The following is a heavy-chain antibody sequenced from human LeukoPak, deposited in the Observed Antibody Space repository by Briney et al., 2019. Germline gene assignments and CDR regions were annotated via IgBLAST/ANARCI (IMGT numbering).Heavy chain of an antibody. V-gene: IGHV7-4-1*02. Sequence: ASVKVSCKASGYTFTSYAMNWVRQAPGQGLQWMGWINTYTGNPTYAQGFTGRFVFSLDTSVSTAYLQIRSLKAEDTAVYYCARGRVPYYYDSSGTDAFDIWGQGTMVTVSS. D-gene: IGHD3-22*01. CDR2: INTYTGNP. J-gene: IGHJ3*02. CDR3: ARGRVPYYYDSSGTDAFDI. CDR1: GYTFTSYA.